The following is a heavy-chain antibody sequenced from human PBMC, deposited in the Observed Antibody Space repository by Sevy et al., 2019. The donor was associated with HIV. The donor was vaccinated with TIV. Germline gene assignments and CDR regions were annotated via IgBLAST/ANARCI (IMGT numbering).Heavy chain of an antibody. J-gene: IGHJ4*02. CDR1: GLTLSYAW. V-gene: IGHV3-15*07. CDR2: IKSESDGGTT. Sequence: GGFLRLSCAASGLTLSYAWMNWVRQAPGKGLEWVGHIKSESDGGTTDFATPVKGRFIISRDDSKNTLYLQMNSLKTGDTALYYCTARNFDFWGRGTLVTVSS. CDR3: TARNFDF.